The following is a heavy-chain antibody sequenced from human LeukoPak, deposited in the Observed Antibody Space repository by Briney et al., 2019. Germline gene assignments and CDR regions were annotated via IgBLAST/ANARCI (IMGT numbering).Heavy chain of an antibody. CDR3: AKDPGVTTVGGDDAFDI. CDR2: ISGSGGST. V-gene: IGHV3-23*01. CDR1: GFTFSSYA. Sequence: GGSLRLSCAASGFTFSSYAMSWVRQAPGKGLEWVSAISGSGGSTYHADSVKGRFTISRDNSKNTLYLQMNSLRAEDTAVYYCAKDPGVTTVGGDDAFDIWGQGTMVTVSS. D-gene: IGHD4-23*01. J-gene: IGHJ3*02.